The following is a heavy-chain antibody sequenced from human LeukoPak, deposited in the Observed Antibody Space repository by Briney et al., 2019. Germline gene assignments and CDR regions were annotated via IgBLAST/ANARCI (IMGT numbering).Heavy chain of an antibody. CDR2: IRYDGSNK. V-gene: IGHV3-30*02. D-gene: IGHD2-8*01. CDR3: ARDSGIVLPKPFDI. CDR1: GFTFSSYG. Sequence: GGSLRLSCAASGFTFSSYGMHWVRQAPGKGLEWVAFIRYDGSNKYYADSVKGRFTISRDNAESSLYLQMNSLRAEDTSVYYCARDSGIVLPKPFDIWGQGTMVTVSS. J-gene: IGHJ3*02.